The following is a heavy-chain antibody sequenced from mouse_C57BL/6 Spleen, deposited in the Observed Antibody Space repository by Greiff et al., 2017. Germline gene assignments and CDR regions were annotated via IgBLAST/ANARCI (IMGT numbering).Heavy chain of an antibody. CDR3: ARGGSVVAHWYFDV. CDR1: GYTFTSYW. J-gene: IGHJ1*03. D-gene: IGHD1-1*01. CDR2: IYPGSGST. V-gene: IGHV1-55*01. Sequence: VQLQQSGAELVKPGASVKMSCKASGYTFTSYWITWVKQRPGQGLEWIGDIYPGSGSTNYNEKFKSKATLTVDTSSSTAYMQLSSLTSEDSAVYYCARGGSVVAHWYFDVWGTGTTVTVSS.